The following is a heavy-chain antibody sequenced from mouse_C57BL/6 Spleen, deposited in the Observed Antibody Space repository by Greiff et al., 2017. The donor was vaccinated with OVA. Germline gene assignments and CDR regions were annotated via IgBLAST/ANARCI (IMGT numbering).Heavy chain of an antibody. CDR3: ARDDGYYYDY. D-gene: IGHD2-3*01. CDR2: INPGSGGT. Sequence: QVQLKESGAELVRPGTSVKVSCKASGYAFTNYLIEWVKQRPGQGLEWIGVINPGSGGTNYNEKFKGKATLTADKSSSTAYMQLSSLTSEDSAVYFCARDDGYYYDYWGQGTTLTVSS. CDR1: GYAFTNYL. J-gene: IGHJ2*01. V-gene: IGHV1-54*01.